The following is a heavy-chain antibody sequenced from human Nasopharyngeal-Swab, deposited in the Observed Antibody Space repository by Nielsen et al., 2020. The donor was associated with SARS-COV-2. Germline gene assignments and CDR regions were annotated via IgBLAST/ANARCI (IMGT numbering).Heavy chain of an antibody. J-gene: IGHJ6*02. CDR3: ARDLYGMDV. V-gene: IGHV3-33*01. Sequence: GESLKISCAASGFTFSSYGMHWVRQAPGKGLEWVAVIWYDGSNKYYADSVKGRFTISRDNSKNTLYLQMNSLRAEDTAVCYCARDLYGMDVWGQGTTVTVSS. CDR2: IWYDGSNK. D-gene: IGHD2-8*01. CDR1: GFTFSSYG.